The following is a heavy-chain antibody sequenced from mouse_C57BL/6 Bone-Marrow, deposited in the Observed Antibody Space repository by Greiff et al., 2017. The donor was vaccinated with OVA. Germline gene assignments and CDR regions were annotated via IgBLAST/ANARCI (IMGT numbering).Heavy chain of an antibody. J-gene: IGHJ4*01. CDR3: ARSMVTSHYYAMDY. D-gene: IGHD2-2*01. Sequence: QVQLKESGPELVKPGASVKISCKASGYTFTDYYINWVKQRPGQGLEWIGWIFPGSGSTYYNEKFKGKATLTVDKSSSTAYMLLSSLTSEDSAVYFCARSMVTSHYYAMDYWGQGTSVTVSS. CDR1: GYTFTDYY. V-gene: IGHV1-75*01. CDR2: IFPGSGST.